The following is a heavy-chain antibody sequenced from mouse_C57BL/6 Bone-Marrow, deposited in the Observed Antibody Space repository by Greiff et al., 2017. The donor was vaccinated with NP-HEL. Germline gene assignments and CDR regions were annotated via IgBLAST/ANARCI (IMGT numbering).Heavy chain of an antibody. CDR1: GYTFTDYY. CDR3: AREGILRNWYFDV. V-gene: IGHV1-75*01. CDR2: IFPGSGST. D-gene: IGHD1-1*01. Sequence: LQESGPELVKPGASVKISCKASGYTFTDYYINWVKQRPGQGLEWIGWIFPGSGSTYYNEKFKGKATLTVDKSSSTAYMLLSSLTSEDSAVYFCAREGILRNWYFDVWGTGTTVTVSS. J-gene: IGHJ1*03.